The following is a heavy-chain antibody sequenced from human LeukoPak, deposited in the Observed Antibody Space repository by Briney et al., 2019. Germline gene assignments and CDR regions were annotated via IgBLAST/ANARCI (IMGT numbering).Heavy chain of an antibody. Sequence: GGSLRLSCAASGFTFSDYYMSWIRQASGKGLEWVSYISSSGSTIYYADSVKGRFTISRDNAKNSLYLQMNSLRAEDTAVYYCAREAAAGLFDYWGQGTLVTVSS. CDR2: ISSSGSTI. V-gene: IGHV3-11*04. D-gene: IGHD6-13*01. CDR1: GFTFSDYY. J-gene: IGHJ4*02. CDR3: AREAAAGLFDY.